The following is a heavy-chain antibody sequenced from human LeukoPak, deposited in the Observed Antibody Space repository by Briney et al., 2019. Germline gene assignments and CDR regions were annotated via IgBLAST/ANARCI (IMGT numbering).Heavy chain of an antibody. V-gene: IGHV4-59*12. CDR2: IYYSGST. D-gene: IGHD3-9*01. CDR3: ARDGRYYDILTGYYNAFDI. J-gene: IGHJ3*02. Sequence: SETLSLTCSVSGGSINNYYWNWIRQPPGKGLEWIGYIYYSGSTNYNPSLKSRVTISVDTSKNQFSLKLSSVTAADTAVYYCARDGRYYDILTGYYNAFDIWGQGTMVTVSS. CDR1: GGSINNYY.